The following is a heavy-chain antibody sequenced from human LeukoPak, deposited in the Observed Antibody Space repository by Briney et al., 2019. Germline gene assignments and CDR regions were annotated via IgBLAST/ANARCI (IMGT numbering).Heavy chain of an antibody. CDR3: AKDLVGGWGFAY. CDR1: GFSSSHSA. J-gene: IGHJ4*02. D-gene: IGHD2-21*01. CDR2: IRYDGSDK. Sequence: GGSLRLSCAASGFSSSHSAMHWVRRAPGKGLEWVAFIRYDGSDKYYADSVKGRFTISRDTSKNTLYLQMNGLRDEDTAVYYCAKDLVGGWGFAYWGQGTLVTVSS. V-gene: IGHV3-30*02.